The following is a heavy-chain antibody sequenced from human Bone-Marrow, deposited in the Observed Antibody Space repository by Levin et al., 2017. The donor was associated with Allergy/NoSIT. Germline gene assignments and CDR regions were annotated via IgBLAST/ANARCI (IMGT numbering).Heavy chain of an antibody. CDR2: IKQGGSDK. Sequence: LTCAASGFTFSTSWMSWVRQAPGKGLEWVATIKQGGSDKYYVDSVKGRFTISRDNARNSLYLQMNSLRAEDTAVYYCTRGSGWGGDYWGQGTLVTVSS. CDR3: TRGSGWGGDY. CDR1: GFTFSTSW. V-gene: IGHV3-7*04. D-gene: IGHD6-19*01. J-gene: IGHJ4*02.